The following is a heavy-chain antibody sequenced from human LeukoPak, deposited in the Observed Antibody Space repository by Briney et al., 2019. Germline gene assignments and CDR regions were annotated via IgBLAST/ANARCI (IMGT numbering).Heavy chain of an antibody. CDR3: ARGAPTRYCSSTSCFTGNWFDP. Sequence: ASVKVSFKASGGTFSSYAISWVRQAPGQGVEWMGGIIPIFGTANYAQKFQGRVTITTDESTSTAYMELSSLRSEDTAVYYCARGAPTRYCSSTSCFTGNWFDPWGQGTLVTVSS. V-gene: IGHV1-69*05. CDR2: IIPIFGTA. J-gene: IGHJ5*02. D-gene: IGHD2-2*01. CDR1: GGTFSSYA.